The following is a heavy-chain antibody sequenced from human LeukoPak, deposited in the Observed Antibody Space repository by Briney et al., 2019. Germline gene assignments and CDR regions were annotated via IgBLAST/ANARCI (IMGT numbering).Heavy chain of an antibody. Sequence: ASVKVSCKASGYTFTSYGIRWVRQAPGQGLEWMGRISAYNGNTNYAQKLQGRVTMTTDTSTSTAYMELRSLRSDDTAVYYCARVLWFGELFPDFDYWGQGTLVTVSS. CDR1: GYTFTSYG. J-gene: IGHJ4*02. CDR2: ISAYNGNT. CDR3: ARVLWFGELFPDFDY. V-gene: IGHV1-18*01. D-gene: IGHD3-10*01.